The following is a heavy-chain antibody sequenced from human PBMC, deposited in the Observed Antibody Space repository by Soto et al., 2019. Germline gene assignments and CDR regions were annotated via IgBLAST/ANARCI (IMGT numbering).Heavy chain of an antibody. Sequence: QVQLVQSGAEVKKPGSSVKVSCKASGGTFSSYTISWVRQAPGQGREWMGRIIPILGIANYAQKFQGRVTITADKSTSTAYMELSSLRAEDTAVYYCARGKQGPAWAGAAFDIWGQGTMVTVSS. D-gene: IGHD3-10*01. CDR3: ARGKQGPAWAGAAFDI. J-gene: IGHJ3*02. CDR1: GGTFSSYT. CDR2: IIPILGIA. V-gene: IGHV1-69*02.